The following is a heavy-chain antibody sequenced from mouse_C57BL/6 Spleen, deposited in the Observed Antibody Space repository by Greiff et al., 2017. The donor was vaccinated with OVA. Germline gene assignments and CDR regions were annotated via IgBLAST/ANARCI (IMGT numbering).Heavy chain of an antibody. CDR3: ASSLRGFFDY. J-gene: IGHJ2*01. CDR2: IWSGGST. V-gene: IGHV2-2*01. CDR1: GFSLTSYG. Sequence: QVQLQQSGPGLVQPSQSLSITCTVSGFSLTSYGVHWVRQSPGKGLEWLGVIWSGGSTDYNAAFISRLSISKDNSKSQVFFKMNSLQADDTAIYYCASSLRGFFDYWGQGTTLTVSS. D-gene: IGHD1-1*01.